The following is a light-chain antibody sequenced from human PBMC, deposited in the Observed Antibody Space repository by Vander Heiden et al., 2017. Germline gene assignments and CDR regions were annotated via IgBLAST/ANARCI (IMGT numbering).Light chain of an antibody. CDR1: SSDVGSYNL. Sequence: QSALTQPASVSGSPGQSITISCTGTSSDVGSYNLASWYQQHPGKSPKLMIYEGSKRPSGFSNRFSGSKSGNTASLTISGLQAEDEADYYCCSYAGSSTFGVFGGGTKLTFL. CDR2: EGS. V-gene: IGLV2-23*03. J-gene: IGLJ2*01. CDR3: CSYAGSSTFGV.